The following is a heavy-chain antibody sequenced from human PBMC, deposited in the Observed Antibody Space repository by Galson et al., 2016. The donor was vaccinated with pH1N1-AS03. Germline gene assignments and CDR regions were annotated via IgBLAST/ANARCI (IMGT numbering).Heavy chain of an antibody. J-gene: IGHJ4*02. V-gene: IGHV3-30*03. CDR3: ARDAPPPGDSDSSGIVDH. D-gene: IGHD3-22*01. CDR2: ISYDGNNK. Sequence: SLRLSCAASGFTFSIYGIHWVRQAPGKGLEWVAVISYDGNNKYYADSVKGRFTISRDNSNNRLYLQMNSLRSEDTAVYYCARDAPPPGDSDSSGIVDHWGQGTLVTVSS. CDR1: GFTFSIYG.